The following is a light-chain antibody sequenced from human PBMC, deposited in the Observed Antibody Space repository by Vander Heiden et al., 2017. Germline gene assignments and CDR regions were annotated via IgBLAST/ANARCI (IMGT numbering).Light chain of an antibody. Sequence: QLVLTQSPSAPASLGASVNPTFTLSRGQISAAIAWHQQQPEKGPRYLMKLNFDGRHSKGDGIPDRFSGSSSGAERYLAISSLQSEDEADYCCQTWGAGIQGVFGGGTKLTVL. J-gene: IGLJ3*02. CDR1: RGQISAA. V-gene: IGLV4-69*01. CDR2: LNFDGRH. CDR3: QTWGAGIQGV.